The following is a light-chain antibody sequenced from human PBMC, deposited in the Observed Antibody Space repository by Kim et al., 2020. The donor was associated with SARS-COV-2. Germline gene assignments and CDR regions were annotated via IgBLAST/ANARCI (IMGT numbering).Light chain of an antibody. Sequence: SYELTQPPSVSLAPGQTATITCGGDDKVIKSVSWYQQKSGQAPVVVIYDDSDRPSGTPERFSGSNSGNTATLTISRVEAGDEADYYCHVWDYSSDQVVFGGGTQLTVL. CDR1: DKVIKS. CDR2: DDS. CDR3: HVWDYSSDQVV. J-gene: IGLJ2*01. V-gene: IGLV3-21*02.